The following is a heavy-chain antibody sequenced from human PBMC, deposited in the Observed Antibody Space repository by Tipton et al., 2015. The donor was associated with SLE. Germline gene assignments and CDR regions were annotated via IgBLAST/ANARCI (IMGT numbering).Heavy chain of an antibody. CDR2: ISGSGDST. CDR1: GFTFNNYA. CDR3: ARGDYYDTSDYVDAFDI. J-gene: IGHJ3*02. Sequence: SLRLSCTASGFTFNNYAMNWVRQAPGKGLEWVSGISGSGDSTYSGDSVKGRFTISRDNSKKTLYLQMNSLRVEDTAIYYCARGDYYDTSDYVDAFDIWGQGTLVTVSS. D-gene: IGHD3-22*01. V-gene: IGHV3-23*01.